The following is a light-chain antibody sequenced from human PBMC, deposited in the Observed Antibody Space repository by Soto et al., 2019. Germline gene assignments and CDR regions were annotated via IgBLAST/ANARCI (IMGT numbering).Light chain of an antibody. J-gene: IGKJ1*01. CDR3: QQSFSTPLT. CDR2: RAS. Sequence: IVVTQSPSTLSVSPGERATLSCRASQNIYSNVAWYQQRPGQAPRLLIYRASTRATGIPARFSGSGSGTDFTLTISNLQPEDFATYYCQQSFSTPLTFGQGTKVDIK. V-gene: IGKV3-15*01. CDR1: QNIYSN.